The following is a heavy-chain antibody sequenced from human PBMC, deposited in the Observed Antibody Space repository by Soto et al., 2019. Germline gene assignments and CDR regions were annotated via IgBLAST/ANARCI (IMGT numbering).Heavy chain of an antibody. V-gene: IGHV3-49*03. CDR3: TRVDDRSAFDY. D-gene: IGHD3-16*01. Sequence: GGSLRLSCTASGFTFGDYAMSWFRQAPGKGLEWVGFIRSKAYGGTTEYAASVKGRFTISRDDSKSIAYLQMNSLKTEDTAVYYCTRVDDRSAFDYWGPGTLVTVSS. CDR2: IRSKAYGGTT. J-gene: IGHJ4*02. CDR1: GFTFGDYA.